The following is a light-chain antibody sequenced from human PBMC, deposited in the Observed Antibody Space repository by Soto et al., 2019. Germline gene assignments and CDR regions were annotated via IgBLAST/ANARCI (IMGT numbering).Light chain of an antibody. CDR3: SSYVGSNNLL. CDR1: SRDIGGYDF. CDR2: DVI. J-gene: IGLJ2*01. Sequence: QSALTQPPSASGSPGQSVTISCTGTSRDIGGYDFVSWYQQHPGKAPTLLIYDVIKRPSGVPDRFSGSKSGNTASLTVSGLQADDEADYYRSSYVGSNNLLFGGGTKLTVL. V-gene: IGLV2-8*01.